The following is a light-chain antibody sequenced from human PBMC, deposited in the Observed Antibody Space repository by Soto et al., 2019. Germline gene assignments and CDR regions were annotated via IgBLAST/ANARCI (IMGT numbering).Light chain of an antibody. CDR3: CSYAGSYTLWV. CDR1: KNDIGVYDF. CDR2: EVV. Sequence: QSVLTQPPSASGSPGQSVTISCTGTKNDIGVYDFVSWYQHHPGKAPRLIIYEVVQRPSGVPDRFSGSKSGNTASLTISGLQAEDEADFYCCSYAGSYTLWVFGGGTQLTVL. J-gene: IGLJ3*02. V-gene: IGLV2-8*01.